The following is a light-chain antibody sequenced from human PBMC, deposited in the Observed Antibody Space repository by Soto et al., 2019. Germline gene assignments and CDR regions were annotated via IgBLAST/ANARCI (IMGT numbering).Light chain of an antibody. V-gene: IGKV3-11*01. Sequence: EIVLTQSPATLSLSPGEGATLSCRASQSVSSYLAWYQQKPGQAPRLLIYDASNRATVIPARFRGSGSGTGFTLTIISLAPKQFDIYYCQQRSNWPGTFGRRTTVQIK. CDR2: DAS. J-gene: IGKJ1*01. CDR1: QSVSSY. CDR3: QQRSNWPGT.